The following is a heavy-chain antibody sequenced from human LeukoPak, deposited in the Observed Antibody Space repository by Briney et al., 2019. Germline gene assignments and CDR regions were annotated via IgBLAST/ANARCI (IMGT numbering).Heavy chain of an antibody. CDR2: ISYDGSNK. Sequence: GGSLRLSCAASGFTFSSYGMHWVRQAPGKGLEWVAVISYDGSNKYYADSVKGRFTISRDNSKNTLYLQMNSLRAEDTAVYYCARVVVLRFLEWLPWGWFDPWGQGTLVTVSS. D-gene: IGHD3-3*01. J-gene: IGHJ5*02. CDR1: GFTFSSYG. V-gene: IGHV3-30*03. CDR3: ARVVVLRFLEWLPWGWFDP.